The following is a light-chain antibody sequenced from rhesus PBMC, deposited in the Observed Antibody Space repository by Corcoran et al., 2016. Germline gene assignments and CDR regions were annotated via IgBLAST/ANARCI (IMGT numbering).Light chain of an antibody. V-gene: IGKV4-1*01. Sequence: DIVMTQSPDSLAVSLGERVTINCKSSQSLLYSSNNKNYLAWYQQKQGQAPKLLIYWASTRKSGFPNGVSGSGAGTECTLTISGLQAEDVAVYYCQQYYSSPWTFGQGTKVEIK. CDR1: QSLLYSSNNKNY. J-gene: IGKJ1*01. CDR3: QQYYSSPWT. CDR2: WAS.